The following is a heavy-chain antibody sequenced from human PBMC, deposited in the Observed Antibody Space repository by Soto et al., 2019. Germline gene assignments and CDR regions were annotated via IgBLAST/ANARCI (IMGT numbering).Heavy chain of an antibody. CDR3: ARERRSSGYYPPYYYGMDV. CDR1: GFTVSSNY. CDR2: IYSGGST. J-gene: IGHJ6*02. V-gene: IGHV3-66*01. Sequence: GGSLRLSCAASGFTVSSNYMSWVRQAPGKGLEWVSVIYSGGSTYYADSVKGRFTISRDNSKNTLYLQMNSLSAEDTAVYYCARERRSSGYYPPYYYGMDVWGQGTTVTVSS. D-gene: IGHD3-22*01.